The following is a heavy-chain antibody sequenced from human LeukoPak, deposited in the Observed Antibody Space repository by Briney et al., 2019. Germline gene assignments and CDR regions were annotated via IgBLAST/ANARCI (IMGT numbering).Heavy chain of an antibody. CDR1: GFTFSSYS. CDR2: ISTSTTTI. Sequence: GGSLRLSCEASGFTFSSYSMNWVRQAPGKGLEWISYISTSTTTIYYANSVKGRFTISRDNAKNSLSLQMNSLRAEDTAVYYCASWTSSSSNYWGQGTLVTVSS. J-gene: IGHJ4*02. CDR3: ASWTSSSSNY. V-gene: IGHV3-48*04. D-gene: IGHD6-6*01.